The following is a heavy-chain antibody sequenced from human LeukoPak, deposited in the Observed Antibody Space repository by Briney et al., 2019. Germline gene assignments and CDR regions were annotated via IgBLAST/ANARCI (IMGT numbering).Heavy chain of an antibody. J-gene: IGHJ5*02. D-gene: IGHD5-24*01. Sequence: GGSLRLSCAASGFTVSSNYMSWVRQAPGKGLEWVSSIFPSGGEIHYADSVRGRFTISRDNSKSTLSLQMNSLRSEDTAVYYCARDNSVRDEAWWFNPWGQGTLVTVSS. V-gene: IGHV3-53*05. CDR3: ARDNSVRDEAWWFNP. CDR2: IFPSGGEI. CDR1: GFTVSSNY.